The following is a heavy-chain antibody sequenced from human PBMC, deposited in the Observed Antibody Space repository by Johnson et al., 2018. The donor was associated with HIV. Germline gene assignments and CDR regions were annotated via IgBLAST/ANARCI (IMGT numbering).Heavy chain of an antibody. Sequence: QVQLVESGGGVVRPGRSLRLSCAASGFTFSSFTMHWVRQAPGKGLEWVAVISDDGSNKYYADSVKGRFTISRDNYKNTLYLQMNSLRAEDTAVYYCAKDEFKWELLHIWGQGTMVTVSS. CDR2: ISDDGSNK. CDR1: GFTFSSFT. J-gene: IGHJ3*02. V-gene: IGHV3-30-3*01. CDR3: AKDEFKWELLHI. D-gene: IGHD1-26*01.